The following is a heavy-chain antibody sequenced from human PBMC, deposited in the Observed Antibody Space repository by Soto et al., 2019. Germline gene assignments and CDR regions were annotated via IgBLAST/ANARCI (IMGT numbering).Heavy chain of an antibody. Sequence: EVQLVESGGGSVQPGRSLRLSCAASGFSFDDYGMHWVRQGPGKGLEWVSGISWNSGDVYYAHCVKGRFTISRDNAKRSLYLQMNSLRTEDTALYYCAKDNGLDRDCPFDYWGQGILVTVSS. D-gene: IGHD2-2*03. V-gene: IGHV3-9*01. CDR2: ISWNSGDV. CDR1: GFSFDDYG. CDR3: AKDNGLDRDCPFDY. J-gene: IGHJ4*02.